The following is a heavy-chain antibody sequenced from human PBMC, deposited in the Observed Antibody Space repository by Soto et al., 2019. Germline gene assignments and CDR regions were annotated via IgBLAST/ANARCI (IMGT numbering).Heavy chain of an antibody. D-gene: IGHD3-22*01. V-gene: IGHV3-33*01. CDR3: ARDLHYYDSSGYPGY. J-gene: IGHJ4*02. Sequence: GGSLRLSCAASGFTFSSYGMHWVRQAPGKGLEWVAVIWYDGSNKYYADSVKGRFTISRDNSKNTLYLQMNSLRAEDTAVYYCARDLHYYDSSGYPGYWGQGTLVTVSS. CDR2: IWYDGSNK. CDR1: GFTFSSYG.